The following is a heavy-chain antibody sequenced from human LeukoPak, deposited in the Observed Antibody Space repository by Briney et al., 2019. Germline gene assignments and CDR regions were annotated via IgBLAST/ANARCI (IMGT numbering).Heavy chain of an antibody. CDR2: ISGNSITT. CDR1: GFTYSISA. CDR3: AKDRTQGSGWYLIFDY. J-gene: IGHJ4*02. Sequence: GGSLRLSCAASGFTYSISAMSWVRQAPGKGLEWVATISGNSITTYYADSLKGRFTISRDASENTLYLQMDSLRVEDTAVYFCAKDRTQGSGWYLIFDYWSQGTLVTVSS. V-gene: IGHV3-23*01. D-gene: IGHD6-19*01.